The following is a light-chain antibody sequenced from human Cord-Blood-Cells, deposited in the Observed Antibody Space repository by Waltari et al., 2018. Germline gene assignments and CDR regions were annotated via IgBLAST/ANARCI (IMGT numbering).Light chain of an antibody. Sequence: IVMTQTPPSLSVTPGQPASISFKPSQSLQHRHGKTYLYWYLQKPGQSPQLLINEVSRRFAGGPDRCSGGGSGTDFILITSRGVAEDVGVYYCRQGIRLPSTFGQGTKLEIK. V-gene: IGKV2-29*02. CDR2: EVS. CDR1: QSLQHRHGKTY. CDR3: RQGIRLPST. J-gene: IGKJ2*01.